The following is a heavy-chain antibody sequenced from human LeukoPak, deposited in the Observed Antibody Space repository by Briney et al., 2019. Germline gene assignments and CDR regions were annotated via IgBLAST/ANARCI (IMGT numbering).Heavy chain of an antibody. J-gene: IGHJ6*02. CDR3: ARCCGTTSDYYYGMDV. V-gene: IGHV3-48*02. D-gene: IGHD2-2*01. Sequence: GGSLRLSCAASEFSLSNYAMNWVRQAPGKGLEWLSYISVDSSTIYHADSVKGRFTISRDNVKNTMYLQMNSLRDEDTAVYYCARCCGTTSDYYYGMDVWGQGTTVTVSS. CDR2: ISVDSSTI. CDR1: EFSLSNYA.